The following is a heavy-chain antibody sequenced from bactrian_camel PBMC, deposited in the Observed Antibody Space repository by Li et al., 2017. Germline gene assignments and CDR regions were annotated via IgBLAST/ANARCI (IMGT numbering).Heavy chain of an antibody. CDR1: RYTYKRNC. CDR2: IDSGGTT. V-gene: IGHV3S53*01. J-gene: IGHJ4*01. Sequence: HVQLVESGGGSVQAGGSLTLSCAAGRYTYKRNCMGWFRQAPGKEREGVARIDSGGTTSYADSVKGRFTISKDNTKNTLYLQMNSLKPEDTAMYYCAAEPTRRPSYLRSWLTVFEWRYWGQGTQVTVS. D-gene: IGHD6*01. CDR3: AAEPTRRPSYLRSWLTVFEWRY.